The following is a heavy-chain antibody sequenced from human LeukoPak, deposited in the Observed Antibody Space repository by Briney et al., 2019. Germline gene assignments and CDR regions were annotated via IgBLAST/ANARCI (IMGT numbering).Heavy chain of an antibody. V-gene: IGHV1-2*02. J-gene: IGHJ6*02. CDR2: INPNSGGT. CDR1: GYTFTGYY. CDR3: ARDRDCSGGSCYSFLGYYYYGMDV. D-gene: IGHD2-15*01. Sequence: GASVKVSCKASGYTFTGYYMHWVRQPPGQGLEGMGWINPNSGGTNYAQKFQGRVTMTRDTSISAAYMELRRLRSDDTAVYYCARDRDCSGGSCYSFLGYYYYGMDVWGQGTTVTVSS.